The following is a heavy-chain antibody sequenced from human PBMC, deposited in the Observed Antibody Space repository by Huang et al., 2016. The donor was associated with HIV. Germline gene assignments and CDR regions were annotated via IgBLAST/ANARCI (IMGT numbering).Heavy chain of an antibody. Sequence: QVQLVQSAAEVKKPGSSVKVSCEASGGTFSSFAISWGRQAPGQGLEWLGGVSPSLGTTNYTQKFQGRVTLTADESSSPAYMELRSLRSEDTAVYYCARASGRIQLPGGYFDLWGRGTLVTVSS. CDR1: GGTFSSFA. D-gene: IGHD1-1*01. CDR3: ARASGRIQLPGGYFDL. CDR2: VSPSLGTT. V-gene: IGHV1-69*01. J-gene: IGHJ2*01.